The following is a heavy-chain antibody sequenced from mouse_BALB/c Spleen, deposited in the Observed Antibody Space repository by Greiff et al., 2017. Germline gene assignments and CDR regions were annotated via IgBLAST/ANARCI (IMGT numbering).Heavy chain of an antibody. Sequence: VQLKQSGPELVKPGASVKMSCKASGYTFTSYVMHWVKQKPGQGLEWIGYINPYNDGTKYNEKFKGKATLTSDKSSSTAYMELSSLTSEDSAVYYCARQYGNLYYAMDYWGQGTSVTVSS. D-gene: IGHD2-10*02. V-gene: IGHV1-14*01. CDR2: INPYNDGT. CDR3: ARQYGNLYYAMDY. CDR1: GYTFTSYV. J-gene: IGHJ4*01.